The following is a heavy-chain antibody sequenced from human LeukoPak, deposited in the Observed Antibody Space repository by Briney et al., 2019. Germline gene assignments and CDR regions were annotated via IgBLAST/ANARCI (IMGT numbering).Heavy chain of an antibody. J-gene: IGHJ5*02. CDR2: IYSGGST. CDR3: ARDLFSDGYNYNWFDP. D-gene: IGHD5-24*01. CDR1: GFTVSSNY. Sequence: GGSLRLSCAASGFTVSSNYMSWVRQAPGKGLEWVSVIYSGGSTYYADSVKGRFTISRDNSKNTLYLQMNSLRAEDTAVYYCARDLFSDGYNYNWFDPWGQGTLVTVSS. V-gene: IGHV3-66*01.